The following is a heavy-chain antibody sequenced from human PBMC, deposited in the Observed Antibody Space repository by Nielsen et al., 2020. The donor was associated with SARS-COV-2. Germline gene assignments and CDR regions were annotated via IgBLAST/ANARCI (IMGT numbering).Heavy chain of an antibody. J-gene: IGHJ4*02. CDR1: GGSFSGYY. V-gene: IGHV4-34*01. Sequence: LETLSLTCAVYGGSFSGYYWSWIRQPPGKGLEWIGEINHSGSTNYNPSLKSRVTISVDTSKNQFSLKLSSVTAADTAVYYCARTPRARYDYVWGSYRYPDDYWGQGTLVTVSS. CDR3: ARTPRARYDYVWGSYRYPDDY. D-gene: IGHD3-16*02. CDR2: INHSGST.